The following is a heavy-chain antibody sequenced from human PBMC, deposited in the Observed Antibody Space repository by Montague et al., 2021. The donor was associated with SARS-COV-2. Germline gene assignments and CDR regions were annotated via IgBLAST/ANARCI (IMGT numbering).Heavy chain of an antibody. CDR2: VYPNGGS. D-gene: IGHD1-26*01. CDR1: GGSIRFGSYC. Sequence: TLSLTCTDSGGSIRFGSYCWTWIRQPAGKGLEWIGGVYPNGGSKYNPSLKSRVTISLDTSKNQFSLRLTSVTAADTAVYYCGRDQRGDFYPGALDIWGQGTTVTVSS. J-gene: IGHJ3*02. CDR3: GRDQRGDFYPGALDI. V-gene: IGHV4-61*02.